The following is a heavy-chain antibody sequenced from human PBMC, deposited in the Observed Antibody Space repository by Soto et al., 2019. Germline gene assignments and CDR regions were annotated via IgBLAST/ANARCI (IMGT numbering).Heavy chain of an antibody. CDR3: ARDRPIEALSLGYYRMDV. D-gene: IGHD3-16*01. CDR2: INPSGGST. CDR1: GYTFTSYY. Sequence: QVQLVQSGAEVKKPGASVKVSCKASGYTFTSYYMHWVRQAPGQGLEWMGIINPSGGSTSYAQKFQGRVTMTRDTSTSTVYMELSSLRSEDTAVYYCARDRPIEALSLGYYRMDVWGQGTTVTVSS. V-gene: IGHV1-46*01. J-gene: IGHJ6*02.